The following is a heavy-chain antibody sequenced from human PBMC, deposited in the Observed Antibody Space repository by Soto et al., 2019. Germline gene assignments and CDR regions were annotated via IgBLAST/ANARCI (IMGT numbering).Heavy chain of an antibody. CDR2: IYYSGRT. CDR3: ARGGYCTNGVCYTPRSNFDY. D-gene: IGHD2-8*01. Sequence: SETLSLTCTVSGGSISSYYWSWIRQPPGKGLEWIGYIYYSGRTNYNPSLKSRVTISVDTSKNQFSLKLSSVTAADTAVYYCARGGYCTNGVCYTPRSNFDYWGQGTLVTVSS. J-gene: IGHJ4*02. V-gene: IGHV4-59*01. CDR1: GGSISSYY.